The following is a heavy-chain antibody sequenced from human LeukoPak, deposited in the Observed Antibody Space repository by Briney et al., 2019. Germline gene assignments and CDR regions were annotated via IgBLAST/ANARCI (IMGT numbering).Heavy chain of an antibody. J-gene: IGHJ5*02. CDR3: AKDLVDYTPISFDP. CDR2: ISSSSTYI. V-gene: IGHV3-21*01. Sequence: PGGSLRLSCAASGFTFSNYGMNWVRQAPGKGLEWVSSISSSSTYIYYADSVKGRFTISRDNAKNSLYLQMNSLRAEDTAVYYCAKDLVDYTPISFDPWGQGTLVTVSS. D-gene: IGHD3-16*01. CDR1: GFTFSNYG.